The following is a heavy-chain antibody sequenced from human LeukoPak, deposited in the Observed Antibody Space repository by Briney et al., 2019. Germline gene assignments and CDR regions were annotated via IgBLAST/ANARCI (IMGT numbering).Heavy chain of an antibody. CDR3: ARSIRGYSGYGYYYYMDV. V-gene: IGHV3-7*01. CDR2: IKQDGSEK. J-gene: IGHJ6*03. D-gene: IGHD5-12*01. Sequence: PGGSLRLSCAASGFTFSSYWMSWVRQAPGKGLEWVANIKQDGSEKYYVDSVKGRFTISRDNAKNSLYLQMNSLRAEDTAVYYCARSIRGYSGYGYYYYMDVWGKGTTVTVSS. CDR1: GFTFSSYW.